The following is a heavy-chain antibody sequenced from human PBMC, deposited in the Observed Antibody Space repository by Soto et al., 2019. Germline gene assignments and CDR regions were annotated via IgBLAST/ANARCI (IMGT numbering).Heavy chain of an antibody. CDR2: ISSSTI. CDR1: GFTFSSYS. D-gene: IGHD6-19*01. V-gene: IGHV3-48*02. Sequence: GSLRLSCAASGFTFSSYSMNWVRQAPGKGLEWVSYISSSTIYYADSVKGRFTNSRDNAKNSLYLQMNSLRDEDTAVYYCARGRFSSGGDAFDIWGRGTMVTVSS. CDR3: ARGRFSSGGDAFDI. J-gene: IGHJ3*02.